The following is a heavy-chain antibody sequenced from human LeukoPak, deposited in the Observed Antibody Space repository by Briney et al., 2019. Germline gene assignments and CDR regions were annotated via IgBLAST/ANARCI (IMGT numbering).Heavy chain of an antibody. J-gene: IGHJ4*02. CDR1: GGTFSSYA. Sequence: GASVKVSCKASGGTFSSYAISWVRQAPGQGLEWMGWINPNSGGTNYAQKFQGRVTMTRDTSISTAYMELSRLRSDDTAVYYCARVDGDYLLDYWGQGTLVTASS. V-gene: IGHV1-2*02. D-gene: IGHD4-17*01. CDR3: ARVDGDYLLDY. CDR2: INPNSGGT.